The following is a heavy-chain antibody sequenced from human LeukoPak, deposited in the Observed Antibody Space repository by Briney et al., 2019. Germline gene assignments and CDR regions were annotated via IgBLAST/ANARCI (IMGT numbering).Heavy chain of an antibody. J-gene: IGHJ5*02. CDR2: INSDGSST. V-gene: IGHV3-74*01. CDR1: GFTFSSYW. CDR3: ARAHDYSNYAGNWFDP. Sequence: GGSLRLSCAASGFTFSSYWMHWVRQAPGKGLVWVSRINSDGSSTSYADSVKGRFTISRDNAKNTLYLQMNSLRAEDTAVYYCARAHDYSNYAGNWFDPWGQGTLVTVSS. D-gene: IGHD4-4*01.